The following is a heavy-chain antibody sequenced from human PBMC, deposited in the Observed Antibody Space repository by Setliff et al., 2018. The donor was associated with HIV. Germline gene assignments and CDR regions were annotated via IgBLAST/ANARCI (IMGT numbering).Heavy chain of an antibody. CDR1: GGSISPYY. Sequence: PSETLSLTCTVSGGSISPYYWGWIRQPPGRGLEWIGSVSYSGNPNYHPSLKSRLTISADMSKNKFSLNLTSVTAADTAVYYCARVAGGIYYGYHYYYMDVWGKGTTVTVS. J-gene: IGHJ6*03. CDR2: VSYSGNP. CDR3: ARVAGGIYYGYHYYYMDV. D-gene: IGHD6-19*01. V-gene: IGHV4-59*01.